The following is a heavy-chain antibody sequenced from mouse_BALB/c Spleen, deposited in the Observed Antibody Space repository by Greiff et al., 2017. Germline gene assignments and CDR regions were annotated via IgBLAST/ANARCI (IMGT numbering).Heavy chain of an antibody. CDR1: GFSLTDYG. D-gene: IGHD2-1*01. V-gene: IGHV2-6-5*01. J-gene: IGHJ2*01. CDR3: AKHSPYGNSYYFDY. CDR2: IWGGGST. Sequence: VKLMESGPGLVAPSQSLSITCTVSGFSLTDYGVSWIRQPPGKGLEWLGVIWGGGSTYYNSALKSRLSISKDNSKSQVFLKMNSLQTDDTAMYYCAKHSPYGNSYYFDYWGQGTTLTVSS.